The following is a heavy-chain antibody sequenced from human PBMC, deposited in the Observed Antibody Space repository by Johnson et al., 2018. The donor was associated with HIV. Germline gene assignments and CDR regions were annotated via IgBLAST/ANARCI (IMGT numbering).Heavy chain of an antibody. V-gene: IGHV3-30-3*01. CDR3: ARGRDSSGWYRNVFDI. CDR1: GFTFSSYA. Sequence: VQLVESGGGVVQPGRSLRLSCAASGFTFSSYAMHWVRQAPGKGLEWVAVISYDGSNKYYADSVKGRFTISRDNSKNTLYLQMNSLRAEDTAVYYCARGRDSSGWYRNVFDIWGQGTMVTVSS. J-gene: IGHJ3*02. CDR2: ISYDGSNK. D-gene: IGHD6-19*01.